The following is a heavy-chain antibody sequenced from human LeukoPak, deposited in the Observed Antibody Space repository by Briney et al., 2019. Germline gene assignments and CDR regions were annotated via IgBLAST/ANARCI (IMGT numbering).Heavy chain of an antibody. CDR3: ARELGGLIGSIPPFDC. J-gene: IGHJ4*02. CDR1: GFTFNIYS. CDR2: INSNSNHI. V-gene: IGHV3-21*01. Sequence: GGSLRLSCAASGFTFNIYSMHWVRQAPGKGLEWVSSINSNSNHIYYADSVKGRFTISRDNAKNSLYLQMNSLRAEDTAVYYCARELGGLIGSIPPFDCWGQGTLVTVSS. D-gene: IGHD3-16*01.